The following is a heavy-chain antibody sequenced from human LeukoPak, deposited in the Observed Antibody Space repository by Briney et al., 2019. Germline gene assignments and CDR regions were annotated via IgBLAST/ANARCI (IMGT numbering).Heavy chain of an antibody. J-gene: IGHJ4*02. CDR3: ARGSYGSGSYVDY. D-gene: IGHD3-10*01. V-gene: IGHV3-48*03. CDR2: ISSSGSTI. CDR1: GFTFSSYE. Sequence: GGSLRLSCAASGFTFSSYEMNWVRQAPGKGLEWVSYISSSGSTIYYADSVKGRFTTSRDNAKNSLYLQMNSLRAEDTALYYCARGSYGSGSYVDYWGQGTLITVSS.